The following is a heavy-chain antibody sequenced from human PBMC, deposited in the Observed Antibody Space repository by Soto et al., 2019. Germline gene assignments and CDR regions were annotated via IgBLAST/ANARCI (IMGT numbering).Heavy chain of an antibody. V-gene: IGHV1-69*06. Sequence: GASVKVSCKASGGTFSSYAISWVRQAPGQGLEWMGGIIPIFGTANYAQKFQGRVTITADKSMSTAYMELSSLRSEDTAVYYCATRIAAAGYSYYYYGMDVWGQGTTVTVSS. CDR3: ATRIAAAGYSYYYYGMDV. CDR1: GGTFSSYA. J-gene: IGHJ6*02. CDR2: IIPIFGTA. D-gene: IGHD6-13*01.